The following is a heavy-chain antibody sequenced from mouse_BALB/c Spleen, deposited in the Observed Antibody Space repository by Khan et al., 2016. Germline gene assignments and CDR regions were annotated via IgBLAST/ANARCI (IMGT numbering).Heavy chain of an antibody. CDR2: INTYSGES. CDR3: ARYRYYYGSSRYFDV. J-gene: IGHJ1*01. D-gene: IGHD1-1*01. V-gene: IGHV9-3-1*01. CDR1: GYTFTNYG. Sequence: QIQLVQSGPELKRPGKTVKISCKASGYTFTNYGINWVKQAPGKGLKWMGRINTYSGESTYADDFKGRFAFSLETSANTAYLQINNLKNEDTATYFCARYRYYYGSSRYFDVWGAGTTVTVSS.